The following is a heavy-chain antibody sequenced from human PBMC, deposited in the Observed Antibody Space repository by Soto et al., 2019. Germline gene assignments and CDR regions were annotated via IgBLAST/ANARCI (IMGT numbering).Heavy chain of an antibody. J-gene: IGHJ6*02. Sequence: QVQLVQSGAEVKKPGASVKVSCKSSGYPFTHYGITWVRQAPGQGLEWMGWISPFNGNTNYGPTLQGRVTLTTDTXTXIIHRELRSLRSDDTAVYYCARDQSCDRSYYYGIDVWGQGTTVTVSS. V-gene: IGHV1-18*01. CDR3: ARDQSCDRSYYYGIDV. CDR1: GYPFTHYG. CDR2: ISPFNGNT. D-gene: IGHD3-10*01.